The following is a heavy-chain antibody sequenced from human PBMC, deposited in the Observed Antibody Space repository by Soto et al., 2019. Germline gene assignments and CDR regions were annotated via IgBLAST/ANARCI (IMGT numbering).Heavy chain of an antibody. Sequence: EMQLVESGGDLVQPGGSLRLSCAASGFTFSDYWMHWVRHAPGKGLVWVSRISSDGTGTTYADSVKGRFTISRGNAKNTLYLQMNSLRDEDTAVYYCACSYGMDVWGQGTTVTVSS. CDR1: GFTFSDYW. D-gene: IGHD3-10*02. CDR3: ACSYGMDV. V-gene: IGHV3-74*01. CDR2: ISSDGTGT. J-gene: IGHJ6*02.